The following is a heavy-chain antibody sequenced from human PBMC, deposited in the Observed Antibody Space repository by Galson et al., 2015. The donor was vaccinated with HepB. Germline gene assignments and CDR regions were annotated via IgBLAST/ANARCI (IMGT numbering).Heavy chain of an antibody. J-gene: IGHJ1*01. D-gene: IGHD4-11*01. V-gene: IGHV3-23*01. Sequence: SLRLSCAASGFTVSTYAMSWARQAPGKGLEGGSGISGSGGSTYYADSVKGRFTVSRDNSRNTLYLQMNSLRAEDTAVYYCAKGKEVTTAFQNWGQGNLVTV. CDR3: AKGKEVTTAFQN. CDR2: ISGSGGST. CDR1: GFTVSTYA.